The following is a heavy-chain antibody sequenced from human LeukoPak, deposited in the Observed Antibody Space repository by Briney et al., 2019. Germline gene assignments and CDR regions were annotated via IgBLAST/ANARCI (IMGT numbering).Heavy chain of an antibody. CDR2: ISGSGGTT. D-gene: IGHD2-15*01. CDR3: AREAAPVAAAQPDAVDI. CDR1: GFTFSSYA. V-gene: IGHV3-23*01. J-gene: IGHJ3*02. Sequence: GGSLRLSCAASGFTFSSYAMSWVRQAPGKGLEWVAVISGSGGTTYYSDSVKGRFTISRDNGRNSLYLQMNSLRPEDTAVYYCAREAAPVAAAQPDAVDIWGQGTMVSVSS.